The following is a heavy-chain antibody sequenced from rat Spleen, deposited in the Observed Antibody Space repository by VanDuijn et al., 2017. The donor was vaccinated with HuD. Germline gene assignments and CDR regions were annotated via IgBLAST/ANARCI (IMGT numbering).Heavy chain of an antibody. CDR2: IIYDGSST. D-gene: IGHD1-12*02. CDR3: ARGSGTYYYVDY. CDR1: GFTFSDYA. Sequence: EVQLVESGGGLVQPGRSLKLSCAASGFTFSDYAMAWVRQAPKKGLEWVATIIYDGSSTYYRDSVKGRFTISRYNAKSTLYLQMDSMRSEDTATYYCARGSGTYYYVDYWGQGVMVTVSS. J-gene: IGHJ2*01. V-gene: IGHV5-17*01.